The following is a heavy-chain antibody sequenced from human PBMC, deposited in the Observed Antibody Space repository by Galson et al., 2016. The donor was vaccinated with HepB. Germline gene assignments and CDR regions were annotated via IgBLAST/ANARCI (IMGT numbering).Heavy chain of an antibody. CDR2: ISSSGQTT. CDR3: VKDRRYGDYVGWFDP. J-gene: IGHJ5*02. CDR1: GFTFNSYA. D-gene: IGHD4-17*01. Sequence: SLRLSCAASGFTFNSYAMSWVRQAPGKGLEWVAGISSSGQTTFYADSVTGRFTISRDNSKNTLNLEMNKLRVDGTAVYYCVKDRRYGDYVGWFDPWGQGTPVIVSS. V-gene: IGHV3-23*01.